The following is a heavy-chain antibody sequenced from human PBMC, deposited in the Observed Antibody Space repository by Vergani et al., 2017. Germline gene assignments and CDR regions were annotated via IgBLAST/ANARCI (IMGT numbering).Heavy chain of an antibody. V-gene: IGHV4-31*03. D-gene: IGHD3-16*01. CDR1: GDSISSGVYY. J-gene: IGHJ4*02. Sequence: QVQLQESGPGLVKPSQTLSLTCSVSGDSISSGVYYWNWIRQHPGKGLEWIGYIYSTGSTHHNPSLRRRINISVDTAKNQFSLKLNSVTAADTAMYYCARMGGYYEGDAFRIGYFDSWGPGILVTVSS. CDR2: IYSTGST. CDR3: ARMGGYYEGDAFRIGYFDS.